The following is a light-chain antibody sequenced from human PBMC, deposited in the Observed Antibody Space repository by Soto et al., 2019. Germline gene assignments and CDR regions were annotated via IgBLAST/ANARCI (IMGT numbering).Light chain of an antibody. CDR3: SSYTSSSTLRV. V-gene: IGLV2-14*03. Sequence: QSALTQPASVSGSPGQSITISCTGTSSDVGSYNSVSWYQQHPGKAPKLMLYDVSNRPSGVSNRFSGSKSGNTASLTISGLQAEDEADYYCSSYTSSSTLRVFGGGTKVTVL. J-gene: IGLJ2*01. CDR2: DVS. CDR1: SSDVGSYNS.